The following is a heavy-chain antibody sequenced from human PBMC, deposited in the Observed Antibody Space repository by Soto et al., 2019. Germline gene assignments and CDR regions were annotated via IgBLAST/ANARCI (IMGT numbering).Heavy chain of an antibody. CDR2: ISYDGSNK. V-gene: IGHV3-30-3*01. CDR1: GGTFSSYA. Sequence: SCKASGGTFSSYAMHWVRQAPGKGLEWVAVISYDGSNKYYADSVKGRFTISRDNSKNTLYLQMNSLRAEDTAVYYCARGSGITIFGVVVRPHYYYYGMDVWGQGTTVTVSS. D-gene: IGHD3-3*01. CDR3: ARGSGITIFGVVVRPHYYYYGMDV. J-gene: IGHJ6*02.